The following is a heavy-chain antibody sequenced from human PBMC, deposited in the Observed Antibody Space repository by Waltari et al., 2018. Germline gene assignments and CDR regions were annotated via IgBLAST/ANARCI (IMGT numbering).Heavy chain of an antibody. CDR1: GYAFPSYA. Sequence: QVQLVQSGAEVEKPGASVKVSCEASGYAFPSYAMHWVRQAPGQRLEWMGWINAGNGNTKYSQEFQGRVTITRDTSASTAYMELSSLRSEDMDVYYCARGGIQLWYRDAFDIWGQGTMVTVSS. J-gene: IGHJ3*02. CDR2: INAGNGNT. D-gene: IGHD5-18*01. CDR3: ARGGIQLWYRDAFDI. V-gene: IGHV1-3*03.